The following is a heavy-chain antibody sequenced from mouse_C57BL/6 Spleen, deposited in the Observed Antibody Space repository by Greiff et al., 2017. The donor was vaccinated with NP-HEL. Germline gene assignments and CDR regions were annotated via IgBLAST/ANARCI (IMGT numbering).Heavy chain of an antibody. CDR1: GYSITSGYY. CDR3: ARGLGGYPDY. V-gene: IGHV3-6*01. D-gene: IGHD2-2*01. Sequence: EVQLQESGPGLVKPSQSLSLTCSVTGYSITSGYYWNWIRQFPGNKLEWMGYISYDGSNNYNPSLKNRISITRDTSKNQFFLKLNSVTTEDTATYYCARGLGGYPDYWGQGTTLTVSS. CDR2: ISYDGSN. J-gene: IGHJ2*01.